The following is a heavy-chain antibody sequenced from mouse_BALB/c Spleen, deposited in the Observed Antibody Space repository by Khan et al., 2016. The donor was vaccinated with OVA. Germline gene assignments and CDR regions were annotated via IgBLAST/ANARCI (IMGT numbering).Heavy chain of an antibody. Sequence: EVELVESGGDLVKPGGSLNLSCEASGFTFSSYGMSWLRQTPDKRLEWVATISNGGSYTYYPDSVKGRLTISRDTAKNTLYLQMSSLKSEDTAMYYCARHRFTTPTAWFAYWGQGTLVTVSA. CDR2: ISNGGSYT. D-gene: IGHD1-2*01. J-gene: IGHJ3*01. CDR1: GFTFSSYG. V-gene: IGHV5-6*01. CDR3: ARHRFTTPTAWFAY.